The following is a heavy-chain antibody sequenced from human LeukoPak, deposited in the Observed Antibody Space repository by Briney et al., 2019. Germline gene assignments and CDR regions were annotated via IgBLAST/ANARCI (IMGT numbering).Heavy chain of an antibody. Sequence: PSETLSLTCTVSGDSISTYYWRWIRQPPGKGLEWIGYMYYSGSTNYNPSLKSRVTISLDTPKNQFSLRLNSVTAADTAVYYCAEVFMRYWGRGTLVTVSS. J-gene: IGHJ4*02. D-gene: IGHD3-16*01. CDR1: GDSISTYY. V-gene: IGHV4-59*01. CDR3: AEVFMRY. CDR2: MYYSGST.